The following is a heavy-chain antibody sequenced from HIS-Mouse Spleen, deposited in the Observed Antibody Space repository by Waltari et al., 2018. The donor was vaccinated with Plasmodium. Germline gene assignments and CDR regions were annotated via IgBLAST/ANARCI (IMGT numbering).Heavy chain of an antibody. Sequence: QVQLVESGGGVVQPGRSLRLSCAASGFTFSSYGMHWVRQAPGKGLEWVAVISNDGRNKYYADSVKGRFTISRDNSKNTLYLQMNSLRAEDTAVYYCAKEGYSSGVFFFDYWGQGTLVTVSS. CDR2: ISNDGRNK. CDR3: AKEGYSSGVFFFDY. D-gene: IGHD6-19*01. CDR1: GFTFSSYG. J-gene: IGHJ4*02. V-gene: IGHV3-30*18.